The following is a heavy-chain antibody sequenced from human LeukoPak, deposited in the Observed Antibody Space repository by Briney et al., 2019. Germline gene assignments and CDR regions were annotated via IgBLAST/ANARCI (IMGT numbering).Heavy chain of an antibody. CDR2: ISSSGTTI. J-gene: IGHJ4*02. CDR1: GFTFSDYY. Sequence: SGGSLRLTCAASGFTFSDYYMSWIRQAPGKGLEWVSYISSSGTTIYYADSVKGRFTISRDNAKNSLYLQMNSLRAEDTAVYYCARRRDSGSLQHFDYWGQGTLVTVSS. D-gene: IGHD1-26*01. V-gene: IGHV3-11*01. CDR3: ARRRDSGSLQHFDY.